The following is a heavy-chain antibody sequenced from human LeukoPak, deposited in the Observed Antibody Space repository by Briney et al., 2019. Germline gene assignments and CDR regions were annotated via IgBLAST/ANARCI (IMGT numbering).Heavy chain of an antibody. Sequence: PGGSLRLSCAVSGFTVSSNYMTWVRQAPGKGLEWVSVIYSGGSIYYADSVKGRFTISRDISKNTVDPQLNSLRAEDTAVYYCASGKETSMAQGYWGQGTLVTVSS. CDR2: IYSGGSI. V-gene: IGHV3-53*01. CDR3: ASGKETSMAQGY. J-gene: IGHJ4*02. CDR1: GFTVSSNY. D-gene: IGHD5-18*01.